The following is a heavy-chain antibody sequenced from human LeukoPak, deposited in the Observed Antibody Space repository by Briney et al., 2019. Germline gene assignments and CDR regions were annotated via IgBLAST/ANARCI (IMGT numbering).Heavy chain of an antibody. CDR2: IYADFDNT. D-gene: IGHD1-26*01. J-gene: IGHJ5*02. CDR1: GFTVSGDY. V-gene: IGHV3-66*03. CDR3: AKPYGIVGATDWFDP. Sequence: GGSLRLSCAVSGFTVSGDYMSWVRQAPGKGLEWVSVIYADFDNTDYADSVKGRFTISRDNSKNTLYLQMNSLRAEDTAVYYCAKPYGIVGATDWFDPWGQGTLVTVSS.